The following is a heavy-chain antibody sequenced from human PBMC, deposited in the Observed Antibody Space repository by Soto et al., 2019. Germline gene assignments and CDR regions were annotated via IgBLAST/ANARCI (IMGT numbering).Heavy chain of an antibody. CDR1: GNTIKKYY. V-gene: IGHV1-46*02. J-gene: IGHJ6*02. Sequence: QVELVQSGAEVKKPGASVTISCKASGNTIKKYYIHWVRQAPGRGLEWMGIINPGGGSASYAQKFQGRVTVYRDTSTGTVYMDLSSLRSEDTAVYYCARDTSGWSLYGMDVWGQGTTVTVSS. CDR3: ARDTSGWSLYGMDV. D-gene: IGHD6-19*01. CDR2: INPGGGSA.